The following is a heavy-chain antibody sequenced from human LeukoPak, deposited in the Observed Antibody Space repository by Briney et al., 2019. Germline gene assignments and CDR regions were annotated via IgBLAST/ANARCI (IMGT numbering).Heavy chain of an antibody. CDR3: ARYCTFRTCSGTKFDS. V-gene: IGHV3-21*01. CDR1: GFTLSSYW. Sequence: GGSLRLSCAASGFTLSSYWMSWVRQAPGKGLEWDSSISSSSSYIYYADSVKGRFTISRDNAKNSLYLQMNSLRAEDTAVYYCARYCTFRTCSGTKFDSWGPGTLVTVSS. J-gene: IGHJ4*02. CDR2: ISSSSSYI. D-gene: IGHD1-1*01.